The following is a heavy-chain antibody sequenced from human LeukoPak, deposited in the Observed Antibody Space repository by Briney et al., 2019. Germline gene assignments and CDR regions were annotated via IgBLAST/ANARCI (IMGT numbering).Heavy chain of an antibody. CDR1: GGTFSSYA. J-gene: IGHJ4*02. V-gene: IGHV1-69*06. CDR2: IIPIFGTA. D-gene: IGHD2-21*02. CDR3: ARNLPDGVTAGFDY. Sequence: GASVKVSCKASGGTFSSYAISWVRQAPGQGLEWMGGIIPIFGTANYAQKFQGRVTITADKSTSTAYMELSSLRSEDTAVYYCARNLPDGVTAGFDYWGQGTLVTVSS.